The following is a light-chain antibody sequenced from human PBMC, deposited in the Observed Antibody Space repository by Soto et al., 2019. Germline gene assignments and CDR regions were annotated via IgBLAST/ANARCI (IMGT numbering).Light chain of an antibody. V-gene: IGKV3-15*01. J-gene: IGKJ4*01. CDR1: QSVSSN. CDR3: QQYNNWPPVT. Sequence: EIVMTQSPATLSVSPGERATLSCRASQSVSSNLAWYQQKPGQAPRLLIYGASTRATGIPARLSGSGSRTDFNPTNRSLQSEDFAVYYCQQYNNWPPVTFGGGTKVEIK. CDR2: GAS.